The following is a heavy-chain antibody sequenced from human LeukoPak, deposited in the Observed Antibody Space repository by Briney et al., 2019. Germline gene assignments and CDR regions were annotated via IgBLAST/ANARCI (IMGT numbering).Heavy chain of an antibody. CDR2: INPSDGST. V-gene: IGHV1-46*01. Sequence: ASVKVSCKASGYTFTRYYMHWVRRAPGQGLEWMGIINPSDGSTSYAQKFQGRVTMTRDTSTSKVYMEVSSLTSEDTAVYYCARVKDFYYYDSSGYGLDYWGQGTLVTVSS. D-gene: IGHD3-22*01. CDR3: ARVKDFYYYDSSGYGLDY. J-gene: IGHJ4*02. CDR1: GYTFTRYY.